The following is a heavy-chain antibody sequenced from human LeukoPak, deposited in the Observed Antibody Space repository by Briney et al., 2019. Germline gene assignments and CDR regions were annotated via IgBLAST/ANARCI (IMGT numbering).Heavy chain of an antibody. D-gene: IGHD6-19*01. J-gene: IGHJ4*02. Sequence: SETLFLSCTVSGRSISSYYWSWIRQPPGKGLEWIGYIFYSGSTNYNPSLKSRVTISVDTSKSQFSLNLSSVTAADTAVYYCAREKSSGWYGGDFDYWGQGTLVTVSS. CDR1: GRSISSYY. CDR2: IFYSGST. CDR3: AREKSSGWYGGDFDY. V-gene: IGHV4-59*01.